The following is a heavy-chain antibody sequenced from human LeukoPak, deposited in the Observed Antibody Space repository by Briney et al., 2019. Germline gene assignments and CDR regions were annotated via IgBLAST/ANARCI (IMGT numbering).Heavy chain of an antibody. CDR3: ASGLVTGVYDF. CDR1: GFTFSNYG. V-gene: IGHV3-33*01. D-gene: IGHD2-21*02. CDR2: IWYDGNNK. Sequence: GSLRLSCAVSGFTFSNYGMHWVRQAPGKGLEWVAIIWYDGNNKYYADSLEGRFTISRDNSKNMLYLQMNSLKVEDTAVYYCASGLVTGVYDFWGQGTLVTVSS. J-gene: IGHJ4*02.